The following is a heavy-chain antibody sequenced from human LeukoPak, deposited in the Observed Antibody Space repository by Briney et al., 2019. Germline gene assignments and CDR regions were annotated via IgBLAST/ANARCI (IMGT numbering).Heavy chain of an antibody. CDR3: AREGPGYYDSSGYYHFDY. CDR2: INPNSGGT. V-gene: IGHV1-2*02. J-gene: IGHJ4*02. Sequence: GASVKVSCKASGHTFTGYYMHWVRQAPGQGLEWMGWINPNSGGTNYAQKFQGRVTMTRDTSISTAYMELSRLRSDDTAVYYCAREGPGYYDSSGYYHFDYWGQGTLVTVSS. CDR1: GHTFTGYY. D-gene: IGHD3-22*01.